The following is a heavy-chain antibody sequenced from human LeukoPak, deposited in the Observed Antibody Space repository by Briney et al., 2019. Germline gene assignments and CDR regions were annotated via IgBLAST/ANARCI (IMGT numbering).Heavy chain of an antibody. Sequence: GGSLRLSCAASGFTFSSYAMHWVRQAPGKGLEWVAVISYDGSNKYYADSVKGRFTISRDNSKNTLYLQMNSLRVEDTAIYHRAKFERTVAGPYNWFDPWGQGTLVTVSS. J-gene: IGHJ5*02. D-gene: IGHD6-19*01. CDR2: ISYDGSNK. V-gene: IGHV3-30-3*01. CDR3: AKFERTVAGPYNWFDP. CDR1: GFTFSSYA.